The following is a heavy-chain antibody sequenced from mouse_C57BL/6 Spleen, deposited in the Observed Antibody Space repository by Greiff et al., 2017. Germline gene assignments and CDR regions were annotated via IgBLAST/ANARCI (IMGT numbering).Heavy chain of an antibody. J-gene: IGHJ3*01. CDR3: ATRSGFAY. Sequence: QVQLQQSGAELVRPGTSVKVSCKASGYAFTNYLIEWVKQRPGQGLEWIGVINPGSGGTNNNEKFKGKATLTADKSSSTAYMQLSSLTSEDSAVYFCATRSGFAYWGQGTLVTVSA. CDR2: INPGSGGT. V-gene: IGHV1-54*01. CDR1: GYAFTNYL.